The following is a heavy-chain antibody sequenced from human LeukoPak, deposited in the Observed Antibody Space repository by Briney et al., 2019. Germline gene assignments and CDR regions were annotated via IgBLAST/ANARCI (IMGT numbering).Heavy chain of an antibody. CDR2: VKSKTDGGTT. J-gene: IGHJ4*02. D-gene: IGHD2-15*01. CDR1: GFTFSIAW. V-gene: IGHV3-15*01. Sequence: GGSLRLSCAASGFTFSIAWMTWVRQGPGKGLEWVGRVKSKTDGGTTDCAAPVKGRFTISRDDSKNMLYMQMNSLKTEDTAVYYCTTGDATGRDYWGQGTLVTVSS. CDR3: TTGDATGRDY.